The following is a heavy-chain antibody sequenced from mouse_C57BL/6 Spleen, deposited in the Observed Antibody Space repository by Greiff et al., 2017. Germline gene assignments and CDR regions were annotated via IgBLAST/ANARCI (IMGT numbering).Heavy chain of an antibody. J-gene: IGHJ4*01. CDR3: ARSSYGNSYAKDY. CDR2: IHPNSGST. D-gene: IGHD2-1*01. V-gene: IGHV1-82*01. CDR1: GYAFSSSW. Sequence: VQGVESGPELVKPGASVKISCKASGYAFSSSWMNWVKQRPGKGLEWIGMIHPNSGSTNYNEKFKSKATLTVDKSSSTAYMQLSSLTSEDSAVYYCARSSYGNSYAKDYWGQGGSVTVSS.